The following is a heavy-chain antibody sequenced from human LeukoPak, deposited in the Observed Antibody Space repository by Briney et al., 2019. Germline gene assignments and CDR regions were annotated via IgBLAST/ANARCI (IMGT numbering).Heavy chain of an antibody. J-gene: IGHJ4*02. CDR1: GFTFSSYW. CDR3: ARDRRYYDSSGYYSDPLDY. CDR2: INSDGSST. V-gene: IGHV3-74*01. Sequence: PGGSLRLSCAASGFTFSSYWMHWVRQAPGKGLVWVSRINSDGSSTSYADSVKGRFTISRDNAKNTLYLQMNSLRAEDTAVHYCARDRRYYDSSGYYSDPLDYWGQGTLVTVSS. D-gene: IGHD3-22*01.